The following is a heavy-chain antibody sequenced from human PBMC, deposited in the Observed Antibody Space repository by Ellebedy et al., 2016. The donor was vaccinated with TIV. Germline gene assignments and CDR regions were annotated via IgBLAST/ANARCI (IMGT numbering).Heavy chain of an antibody. J-gene: IGHJ4*02. CDR1: GFTLSDSW. CDR3: ASWKY. Sequence: GESLKISCAASGFTLSDSWMTRVRQAPGKGLEWVANINQDASRKYYLDSVKGRFTVSRDNAKNSPYLQMNSLRPEDTAVYYCASWKYWGQGALVTVSS. D-gene: IGHD1-1*01. V-gene: IGHV3-7*01. CDR2: INQDASRK.